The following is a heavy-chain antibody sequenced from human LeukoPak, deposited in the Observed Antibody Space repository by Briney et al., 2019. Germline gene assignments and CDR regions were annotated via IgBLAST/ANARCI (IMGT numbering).Heavy chain of an antibody. Sequence: GASVKVSCKASGYTFTGYYMHWVRQAPGQGLEWMGWINPNSGGTNYAQKFQGRVTMTRDTSISTAYMELSRLRSDDTAVYYCARDPRMYSSSWFFDYWGQGTLVTVSS. CDR2: INPNSGGT. CDR3: ARDPRMYSSSWFFDY. J-gene: IGHJ4*02. CDR1: GYTFTGYY. D-gene: IGHD6-13*01. V-gene: IGHV1-2*02.